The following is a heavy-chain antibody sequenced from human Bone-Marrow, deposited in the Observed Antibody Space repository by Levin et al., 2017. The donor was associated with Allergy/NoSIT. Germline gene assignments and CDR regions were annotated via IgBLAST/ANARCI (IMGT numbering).Heavy chain of an antibody. D-gene: IGHD3-10*01. CDR1: GDSISTYY. J-gene: IGHJ6*02. V-gene: IGHV4-59*01. CDR2: IYYNGAP. CDR3: ARDRDFYYRSGSRDHGMDV. Sequence: SETLSLTCTVSGDSISTYYWNWVRQPPGKGLEWIGNIYYNGAPSYNPSLGSRVTISTDTSNNQISLQLTFVTAADTAIYYCARDRDFYYRSGSRDHGMDVWGQGTTVTVSS.